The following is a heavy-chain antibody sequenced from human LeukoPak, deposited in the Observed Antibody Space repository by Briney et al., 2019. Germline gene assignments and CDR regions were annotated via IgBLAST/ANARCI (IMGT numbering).Heavy chain of an antibody. CDR3: ARETRPYGGNRRGIDY. D-gene: IGHD4-23*01. J-gene: IGHJ4*02. Sequence: ASVKVSCKASGYTFTSYGISWVRQAPGQGLEWMGSISAYNGNTNYAQKLQGRVTMTTDTSTSTAYMELRSLRSDDTAVYYCARETRPYGGNRRGIDYWGQGTLVTVSS. CDR1: GYTFTSYG. CDR2: ISAYNGNT. V-gene: IGHV1-18*01.